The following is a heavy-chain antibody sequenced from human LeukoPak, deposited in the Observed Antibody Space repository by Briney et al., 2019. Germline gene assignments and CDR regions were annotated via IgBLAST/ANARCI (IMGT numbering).Heavy chain of an antibody. Sequence: PGGPLRLSCAASGFTFDDYAMHWVRQAPGKGLEWVSGISWNSGSIGYADSVKGRFTISRDNAKNSLYLQMNSLRAEDTALYYCAKGTAGLYYDSSGSDYWGQGTLVTVSS. J-gene: IGHJ4*02. D-gene: IGHD3-22*01. CDR3: AKGTAGLYYDSSGSDY. CDR2: ISWNSGSI. CDR1: GFTFDDYA. V-gene: IGHV3-9*01.